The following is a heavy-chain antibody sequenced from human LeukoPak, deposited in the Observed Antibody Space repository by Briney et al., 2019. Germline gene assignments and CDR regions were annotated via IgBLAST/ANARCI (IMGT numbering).Heavy chain of an antibody. V-gene: IGHV1-69*01. Sequence: GSSVKVSCKASGGTFSSYAISWVRQAPGQGLEWMGGIIPIFGTANYAQKFQGRVTITADESTSTAYMELSSLRSEDTAVYYCARDPGGDFWSGDRPESNWFDPWGQGTLVTVSS. CDR1: GGTFSSYA. J-gene: IGHJ5*02. D-gene: IGHD3-3*01. CDR2: IIPIFGTA. CDR3: ARDPGGDFWSGDRPESNWFDP.